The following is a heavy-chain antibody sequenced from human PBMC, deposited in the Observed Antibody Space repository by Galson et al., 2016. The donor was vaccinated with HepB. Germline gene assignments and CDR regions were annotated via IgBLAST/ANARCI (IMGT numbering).Heavy chain of an antibody. CDR1: GITFRNFA. Sequence: SLRLSCAAPGITFRNFAMSWVRQAPGKGLEWVSTISGNGGTTHYADSVKGRFTISRDNSKNTVFLQLNSLRVEDTAVYYCAKGLGTSGMLRVCSFDLDIWGKRTAGTGS. D-gene: IGHD1-1*01. CDR2: ISGNGGTT. V-gene: IGHV3-23*01. J-gene: IGHJ6*03. CDR3: AKGLGTSGMLRVCSFDLDI.